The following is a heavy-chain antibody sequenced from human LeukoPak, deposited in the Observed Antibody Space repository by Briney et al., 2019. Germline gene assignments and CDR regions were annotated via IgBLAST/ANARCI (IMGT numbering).Heavy chain of an antibody. J-gene: IGHJ4*02. Sequence: GGSLRLSCTASGFTFSSYSMNWVRQSAGKGLEGVSSISSGSKYIYYADSVKGRFTISRDNARNSLYLQMNSLRAEDTAVYYCARASPQYSSSDYWGQGTLVTVSS. CDR1: GFTFSSYS. CDR2: ISSGSKYI. D-gene: IGHD6-6*01. V-gene: IGHV3-21*01. CDR3: ARASPQYSSSDY.